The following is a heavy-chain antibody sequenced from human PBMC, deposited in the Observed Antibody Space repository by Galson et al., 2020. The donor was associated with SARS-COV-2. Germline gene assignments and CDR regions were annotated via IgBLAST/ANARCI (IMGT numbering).Heavy chain of an antibody. J-gene: IGHJ6*02. CDR3: ARDPTVTTHLGDYLYYYYGMDV. V-gene: IGHV1-46*01. D-gene: IGHD4-4*01. CDR2: INPSGGST. Sequence: ASVKVSCKASGYTFTRYYMHWVRPAPGQGLEWMGIINPSGGSTSYAQKFQGRVTMTRDTSTSTVYMELSSLRSEDTAVYYCARDPTVTTHLGDYLYYYYGMDVWGQGTTVTVSS. CDR1: GYTFTRYY.